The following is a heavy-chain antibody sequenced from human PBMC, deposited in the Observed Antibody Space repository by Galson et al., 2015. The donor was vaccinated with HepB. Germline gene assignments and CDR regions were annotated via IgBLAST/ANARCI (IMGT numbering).Heavy chain of an antibody. CDR3: ARVLGDTVVTVDY. D-gene: IGHD4-23*01. V-gene: IGHV1-46*01. Sequence: SVKVSCKASGYTFTSYHMHWVRQAPGQGLEWMGIINPSGGSTSYAQKFQGRVTMTRDTSTSTVYMELSSLRSEDTAVYYCARVLGDTVVTVDYWGQGTLVTVSS. CDR2: INPSGGST. J-gene: IGHJ4*02. CDR1: GYTFTSYH.